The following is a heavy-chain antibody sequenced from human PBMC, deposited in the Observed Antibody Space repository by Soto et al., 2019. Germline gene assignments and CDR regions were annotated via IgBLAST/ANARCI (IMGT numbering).Heavy chain of an antibody. Sequence: GGSLRLSCAASGFTFSNAWMNWVRQAPGKGLEWVGRIKSKTDGGTTDYAAPVKGRFTISRDDSKNTLYLQMNSLKTEDTAVYYCTTGVAAAGFPFHHYYYGIDVRGQGTTVTGSS. CDR3: TTGVAAAGFPFHHYYYGIDV. D-gene: IGHD6-13*01. CDR1: GFTFSNAW. J-gene: IGHJ6*02. V-gene: IGHV3-15*07. CDR2: IKSKTDGGTT.